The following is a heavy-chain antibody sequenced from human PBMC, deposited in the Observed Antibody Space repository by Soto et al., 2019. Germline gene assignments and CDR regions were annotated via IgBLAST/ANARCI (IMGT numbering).Heavy chain of an antibody. CDR2: IYYSGST. Sequence: SETLSLTCTVSGGSISSYYWSWIRQPPGKGLEWIGYIYYSGSTYYNPSLKSRATISVDTSKNQFSLKLSSVTAADTAVYYCARGSRAAAGYFDYWGQGTLVTVSS. J-gene: IGHJ4*02. CDR3: ARGSRAAAGYFDY. D-gene: IGHD6-13*01. V-gene: IGHV4-59*12. CDR1: GGSISSYY.